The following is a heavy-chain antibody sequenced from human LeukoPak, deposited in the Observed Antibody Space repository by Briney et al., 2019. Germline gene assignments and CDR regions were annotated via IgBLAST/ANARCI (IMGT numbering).Heavy chain of an antibody. V-gene: IGHV4-39*07. CDR3: ARAEAYYDFWSGNLFDN. J-gene: IGHJ4*02. D-gene: IGHD3-3*01. Sequence: SETLSLTCTVSGGSISSSSYYWAWIRQPPGKGLEWIGSIHYSGSTYYNPSLKSRVTTSVDTSKNQFSLKLSSVTAADTAVYYCARAEAYYDFWSGNLFDNWGQGTLVIVSS. CDR1: GGSISSSSYY. CDR2: IHYSGST.